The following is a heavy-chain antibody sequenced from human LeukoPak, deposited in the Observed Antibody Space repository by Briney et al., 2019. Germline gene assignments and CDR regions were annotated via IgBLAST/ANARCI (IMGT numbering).Heavy chain of an antibody. CDR3: ARTGQQLGFYGMDV. D-gene: IGHD6-13*01. CDR2: INPNSGGT. V-gene: IGHV1-2*04. Sequence: ASVEVSCKASGYTFTGYYMHWVRQAPGQGLEWMGWINPNSGGTNYAQKFQGWVTMTRDTSISTACMELSRLRSDDTAVYYCARTGQQLGFYGMDVWGQGTTVTVSS. J-gene: IGHJ6*02. CDR1: GYTFTGYY.